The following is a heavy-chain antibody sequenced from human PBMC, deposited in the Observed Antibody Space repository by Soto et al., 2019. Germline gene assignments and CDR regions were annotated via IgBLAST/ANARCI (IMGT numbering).Heavy chain of an antibody. CDR2: IYPGDSDT. D-gene: IGHD5-12*01. V-gene: IGHV5-51*01. J-gene: IGHJ6*02. CDR1: GYSFINYC. Sequence: PGEFQKISSKGSGYSFINYCVGRMRQMSGKGLDWMRIIYPGDSDTRYSPSFQGQFTSSADKSIRPSDLQWSSLKASDTARYYCARHGHTGYDSGYYYYGMDVWGQGTTVTSP. CDR3: ARHGHTGYDSGYYYYGMDV.